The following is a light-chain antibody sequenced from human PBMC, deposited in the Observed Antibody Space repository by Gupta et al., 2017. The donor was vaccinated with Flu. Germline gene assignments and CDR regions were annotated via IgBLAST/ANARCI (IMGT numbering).Light chain of an antibody. CDR1: SGSVSASYY. CDR2: NTD. V-gene: IGLV8-61*01. CDR3: VLYMGSATGV. Sequence: QTVVTQEPSFSVSPGGTVTLTCGLSSGSVSASYYPSWYQQTPGQAPRTPIDNTDTRSSGVPERFSGSIVGNKAALTITGAQADDESDYYCVLYMGSATGVFGGGTKVTV. J-gene: IGLJ3*02.